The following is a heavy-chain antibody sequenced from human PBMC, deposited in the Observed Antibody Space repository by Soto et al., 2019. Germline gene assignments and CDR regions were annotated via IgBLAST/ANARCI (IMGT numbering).Heavy chain of an antibody. V-gene: IGHV4-39*01. CDR1: GGSISSSSYY. CDR2: IYYSGST. D-gene: IGHD4-17*01. CDR3: ARHGDIASGGMNWFDP. J-gene: IGHJ5*02. Sequence: SETLSLTCTVSGGSISSSSYYWGWIRQPPGKGLEWIGSIYYSGSTYYNPSLKSRVTISVDTSKNQFSLKLSSVTAADTAVYYCARHGDIASGGMNWFDPWGQGTLVTVSS.